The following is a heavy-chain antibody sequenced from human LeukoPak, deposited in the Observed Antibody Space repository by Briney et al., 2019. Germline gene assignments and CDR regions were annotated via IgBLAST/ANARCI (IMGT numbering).Heavy chain of an antibody. CDR3: ARHSSVVRGWFDP. V-gene: IGHV4-34*01. D-gene: IGHD2-15*01. CDR2: INHSGST. Sequence: SETLSLTCAVYGGSFSGYYWSWIRQPPGKGLEWIGEINHSGSTNYNPSLKSRVTISVDTSKNQFSLKLSSVTAADTAMYYCARHSSVVRGWFDPWGQGTLVTISS. CDR1: GGSFSGYY. J-gene: IGHJ5*02.